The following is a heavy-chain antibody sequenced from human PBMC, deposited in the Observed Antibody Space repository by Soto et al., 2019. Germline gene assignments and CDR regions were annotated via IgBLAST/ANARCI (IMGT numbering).Heavy chain of an antibody. CDR1: GGSISSGGYY. J-gene: IGHJ5*02. Sequence: SETLSLTCTVSGGSISSGGYYWSWIRQHPGKGLEWIGYIYYSGSTYYNPSLKSRVTISVDTSKNQFSLKLSSVTAADTAVYYCARGGPYSSGWYGPPWPWGQGTLVTVSS. V-gene: IGHV4-31*03. CDR2: IYYSGST. CDR3: ARGGPYSSGWYGPPWP. D-gene: IGHD6-19*01.